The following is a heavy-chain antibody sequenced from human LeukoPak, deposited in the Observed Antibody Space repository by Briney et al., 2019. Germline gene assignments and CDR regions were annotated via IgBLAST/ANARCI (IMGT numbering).Heavy chain of an antibody. CDR3: ARSFNGDLDY. D-gene: IGHD7-27*01. J-gene: IGHJ4*02. Sequence: SQTLSLTCGISGDSVSSNSAAWNWIRQSPSRGLEWLGRTYYRSKLYNGYALSVKSRITTNPDTSKNQFSLHLNSVTPEDTAVYYCARSFNGDLDYWGQGTLVTVSS. CDR2: TYYRSKLYN. CDR1: GDSVSSNSAA. V-gene: IGHV6-1*01.